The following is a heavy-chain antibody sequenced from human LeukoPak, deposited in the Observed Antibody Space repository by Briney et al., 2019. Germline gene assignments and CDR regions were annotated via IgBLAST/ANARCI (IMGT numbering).Heavy chain of an antibody. CDR1: GFTFSSYG. CDR2: IWYDGSNK. D-gene: IGHD2-15*01. J-gene: IGHJ4*02. V-gene: IGHV3-33*01. CDR3: ARDLYCSGGSCLYFDY. Sequence: GGSLRLSCAASGFTFSSYGMHWVRQAPGKGLEWVAVIWYDGSNKYYADSVKGRFTISRDNSKNTLYLQMNSLRAEDTAIYFCARDLYCSGGSCLYFDYWGQGTLVTVSS.